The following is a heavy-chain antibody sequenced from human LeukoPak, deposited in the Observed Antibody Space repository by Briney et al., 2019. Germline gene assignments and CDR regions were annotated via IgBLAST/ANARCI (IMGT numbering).Heavy chain of an antibody. CDR1: GNYW. V-gene: IGHV3-23*01. D-gene: IGHD3-10*01. CDR3: AGAYGSGSYYLFDY. Sequence: PGGSLRLSCEASGNYWMHWVRQAPGKGLEWVSSISGSGGSTYYADSVKGRFTISRDNSKNTLYLQMNSLRVEDTAVYHCAGAYGSGSYYLFDYWGQGTLVTVSS. CDR2: ISGSGGST. J-gene: IGHJ4*02.